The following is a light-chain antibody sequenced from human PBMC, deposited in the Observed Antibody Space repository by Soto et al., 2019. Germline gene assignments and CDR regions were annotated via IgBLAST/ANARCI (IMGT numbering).Light chain of an antibody. CDR2: DVS. CDR3: NSYTSSNSLEV. V-gene: IGLV2-14*03. J-gene: IGLJ2*01. CDR1: SSDIGAYNY. Sequence: QSALTKPASVSGSPGQSITISCTGTSSDIGAYNYVSWYQQHPGKAPKLMIYDVSIRPSGVSSRFSGSKSGNTASLTISGLQAEDEADYYCNSYTSSNSLEVFGGGTKLTVL.